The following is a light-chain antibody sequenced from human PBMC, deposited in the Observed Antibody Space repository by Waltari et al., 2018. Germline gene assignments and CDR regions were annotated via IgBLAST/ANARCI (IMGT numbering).Light chain of an antibody. CDR1: QSVGRY. CDR2: DAS. CDR3: QKYVNLPAT. V-gene: IGKV3-20*01. Sequence: EIVLTQSPGTLSLSSGERATISCRASQSVGRYLAWYQQKPGQAPRLLIYDASTRATGIPDRFSGSGSGTDFSLTISRLESEDFAVYYCQKYVNLPATFGQGTKVEIK. J-gene: IGKJ1*01.